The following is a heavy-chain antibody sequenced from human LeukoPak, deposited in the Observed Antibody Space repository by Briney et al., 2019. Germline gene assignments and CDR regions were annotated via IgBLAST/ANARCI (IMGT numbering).Heavy chain of an antibody. J-gene: IGHJ4*02. CDR1: GYTFTNYW. CDR2: IYPGDSDT. CDR3: ARRYYDFWSGYGFDY. V-gene: IGHV5-51*01. Sequence: GESLKISCKGSGYTFTNYWIGWVRQVPGKGLEFMGIIYPGDSDTRYSPSFQGQVTISVDKSINTAYLQWSSLKASDSAMYYCARRYYDFWSGYGFDYWGQGTLVTVSS. D-gene: IGHD3-3*01.